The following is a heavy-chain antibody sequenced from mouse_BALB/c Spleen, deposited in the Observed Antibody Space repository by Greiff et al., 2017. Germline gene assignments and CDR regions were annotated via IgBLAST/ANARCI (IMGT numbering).Heavy chain of an antibody. CDR2: IYWDDDK. D-gene: IGHD1-1*01. CDR1: GFSLSTSGMG. V-gene: IGHV8-12*01. J-gene: IGHJ2*01. Sequence: QVTLKVCGPGILQPSQTLSLTCSFSGFSLSTSGMGVSWIRQPSGKGLEWLAHIYWDDDKRYNPSLKSRLTISKDTSRNQVFLKITSVDTADTATYYCARRRGSSLDYWGQGTTLTVSS. CDR3: ARRRGSSLDY.